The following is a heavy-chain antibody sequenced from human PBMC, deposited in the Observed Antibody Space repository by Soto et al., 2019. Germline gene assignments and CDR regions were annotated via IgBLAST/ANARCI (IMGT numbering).Heavy chain of an antibody. CDR2: ITSGSDAI. CDR1: GFTFSSYS. V-gene: IGHV3-48*01. CDR3: VRDLLCAFDL. J-gene: IGHJ3*01. Sequence: VELVESGGGLVQPGGSLRLSCAASGFTFSSYSMNWVRQAPGKGLEWISYITSGSDAIQYADSVRGRFTISRDNARNSLYLQMNSLRAEDTAVYYCVRDLLCAFDLWGQGTMVTVYS.